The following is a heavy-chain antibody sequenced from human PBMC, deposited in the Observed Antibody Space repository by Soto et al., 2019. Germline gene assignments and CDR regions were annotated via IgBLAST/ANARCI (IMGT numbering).Heavy chain of an antibody. CDR1: GYTFTNYA. Sequence: QVQLVQSGAEVKKPGASVKISCKASGYTFTNYAIHWVRQAPGQRLEWMGWINAGNGDTKYSQKFQGRVTITRDTSGDTGYLEPGRLSTEEKAGYLCARDRVVVVGATGAFDIWGQGTTVIVSS. J-gene: IGHJ3*02. CDR3: ARDRVVVVGATGAFDI. D-gene: IGHD2-15*01. CDR2: INAGNGDT. V-gene: IGHV1-3*01.